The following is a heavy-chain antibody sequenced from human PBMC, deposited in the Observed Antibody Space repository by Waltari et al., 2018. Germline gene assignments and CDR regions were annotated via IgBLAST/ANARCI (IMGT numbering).Heavy chain of an antibody. CDR1: RFSLTTYG. D-gene: IGHD1-26*01. Sequence: QVQLVESGGGVVQPGRSPRLSCAASRFSLTTYGMHWVRQAPGKGVEWVSFISSDGSYEYYPDAVKGRFTISRDNSKTTVFLQMNSLRDEDTAVYYCATRDILGGSQNYYYYGMDVWGQGTRVTVSS. J-gene: IGHJ6*02. V-gene: IGHV3-30*03. CDR3: ATRDILGGSQNYYYYGMDV. CDR2: ISSDGSYE.